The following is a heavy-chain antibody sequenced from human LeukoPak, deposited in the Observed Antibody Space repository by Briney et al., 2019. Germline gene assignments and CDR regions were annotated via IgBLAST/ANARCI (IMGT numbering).Heavy chain of an antibody. Sequence: QPGGSLRLSCAASGFTFSSHPMSWVRQAPGKGLEWVSSISGSGGSTYYADSVKGRFTISRDNSKNTVYLQMHSLGVEDTAVYHCARRRYYYDSSGPFDYWGQGTLVTVSS. J-gene: IGHJ4*02. CDR2: ISGSGGST. D-gene: IGHD3-22*01. CDR3: ARRRYYYDSSGPFDY. CDR1: GFTFSSHP. V-gene: IGHV3-23*01.